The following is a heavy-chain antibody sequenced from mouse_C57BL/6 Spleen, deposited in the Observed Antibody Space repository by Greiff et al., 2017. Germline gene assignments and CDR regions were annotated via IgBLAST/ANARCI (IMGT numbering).Heavy chain of an antibody. J-gene: IGHJ4*01. V-gene: IGHV5-16*01. Sequence: EVQRVESEGGLVQPGSSMKLSCTASGFTFSDYYMAWVRQVPEKGLEWVANINYDGSSTYYLDSLKSRFIISRDNEKNILYLQMSSLKSEDTATYYCARDSNHYYAMDYWGQGTSVTVSS. D-gene: IGHD2-5*01. CDR2: INYDGSST. CDR1: GFTFSDYY. CDR3: ARDSNHYYAMDY.